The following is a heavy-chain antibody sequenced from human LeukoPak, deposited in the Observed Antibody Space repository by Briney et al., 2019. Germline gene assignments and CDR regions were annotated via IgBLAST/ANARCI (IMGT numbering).Heavy chain of an antibody. CDR1: GFTFSSYW. D-gene: IGHD3-22*01. CDR2: INSDGSST. V-gene: IGHV3-74*01. Sequence: QTGGSLRLSCAASGFTFSSYWMHWVRQAPGKGLVWVSRINSDGSSTSYADSVKGRFTISRDNAKNTLYLQMNSLRAEDTAVYYCARGGSSGYYYALGAFDIWGQGTMVTVSS. CDR3: ARGGSSGYYYALGAFDI. J-gene: IGHJ3*02.